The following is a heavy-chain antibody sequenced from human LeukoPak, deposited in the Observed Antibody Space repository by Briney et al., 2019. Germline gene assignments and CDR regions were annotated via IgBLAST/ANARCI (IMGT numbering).Heavy chain of an antibody. CDR3: ARAGYSGYSGHFDY. Sequence: ASVKVSCKASGYTFTSYAMHWVRQAPGQRLEWMGWINASNGNTKYSQKFQGRVTITRDTSASTAYMELSSLRSEDTAVYYCARAGYSGYSGHFDYWGQGTLVTVSS. D-gene: IGHD5-12*01. CDR1: GYTFTSYA. CDR2: INASNGNT. J-gene: IGHJ4*02. V-gene: IGHV1-3*01.